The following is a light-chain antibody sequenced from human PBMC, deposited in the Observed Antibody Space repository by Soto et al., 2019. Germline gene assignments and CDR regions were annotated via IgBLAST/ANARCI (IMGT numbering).Light chain of an antibody. Sequence: DVQMTQSPSSLSASVGDRVTITCRASQDINSYLAWYQQKPGNAPKSLIYGASSLQTGVPSRFSGVESGTDFTLTISNLQPEDSATYYCQQYNIYPLTFGGGTKVEIK. V-gene: IGKV1D-16*01. CDR2: GAS. J-gene: IGKJ4*01. CDR1: QDINSY. CDR3: QQYNIYPLT.